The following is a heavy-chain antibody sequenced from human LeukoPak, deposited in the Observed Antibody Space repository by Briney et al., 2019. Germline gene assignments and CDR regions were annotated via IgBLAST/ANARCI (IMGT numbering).Heavy chain of an antibody. CDR3: ARGGDSGYDYLDY. V-gene: IGHV4-59*08. D-gene: IGHD5-12*01. CDR1: GSSISSYY. Sequence: PSETLSLTCTVSGSSISSYYWSWIRQPPGKGLEWIGYIYYSGSTTYNPSLKSRVTISVDTSKNQFSLNLNSVTAADTAVYYCARGGDSGYDYLDYWGQGALVTVSS. J-gene: IGHJ4*02. CDR2: IYYSGST.